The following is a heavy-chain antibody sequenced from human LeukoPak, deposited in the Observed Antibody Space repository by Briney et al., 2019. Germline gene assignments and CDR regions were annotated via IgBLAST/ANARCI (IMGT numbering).Heavy chain of an antibody. CDR3: ARTVGLRYFDWLNFDY. CDR2: ISYDGSNK. CDR1: GFTFSSYA. J-gene: IGHJ4*02. D-gene: IGHD3-9*01. Sequence: PGGSLRLSCAASGFTFSSYAMHWVRQAPGKGLEWVAVISYDGSNKYYADSVKGRFTISRDNSKNTLYLQMNSLRAEDTAVYYCARTVGLRYFDWLNFDYWGQGTLVTVSS. V-gene: IGHV3-30-3*01.